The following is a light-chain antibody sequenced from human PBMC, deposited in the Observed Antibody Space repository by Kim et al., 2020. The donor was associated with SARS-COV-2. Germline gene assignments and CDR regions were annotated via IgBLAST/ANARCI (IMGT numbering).Light chain of an antibody. J-gene: IGLJ3*02. CDR2: RNN. CDR3: SAWDSHLNPCV. Sequence: TATPSFPVNSNNVSDQCAVWLHHHPGQPPVHLSYRNNNRPSEISERFSASRSGNMASLTITGVHPGDEAAYYCSAWDSHLNPCVFGGGTQLTVL. CDR1: SNNVSDQC. V-gene: IGLV10-54*01.